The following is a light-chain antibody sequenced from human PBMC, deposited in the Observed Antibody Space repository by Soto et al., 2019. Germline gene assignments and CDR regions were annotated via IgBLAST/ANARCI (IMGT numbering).Light chain of an antibody. CDR1: SSNIGATYH. Sequence: QSVLTQPPSVSGAPGQRVTISCTGSSSNIGATYHVHWYQHLPGTAPKLLIYGNSNRPSGVPDRFSGSKSGTSASLAITGLQAEDEADYYCQSYDSSLSGSVFGGGTKLTVL. V-gene: IGLV1-40*01. CDR3: QSYDSSLSGSV. J-gene: IGLJ3*02. CDR2: GNS.